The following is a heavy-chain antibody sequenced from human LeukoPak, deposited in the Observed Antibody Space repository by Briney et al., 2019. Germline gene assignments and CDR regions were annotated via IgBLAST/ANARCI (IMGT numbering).Heavy chain of an antibody. CDR3: ARDEATMVRGHDY. CDR1: GFTFSSYG. Sequence: GGTLRLSCAASGFTFSSYGMSWVRQAPGKGLEWVSYISNSGSTIYYTDSVKGRFTISRDNAKNSLYLQMSRLRVDDAAVYYCARDEATMVRGHDYWGQGTLVTVSS. D-gene: IGHD3-10*01. J-gene: IGHJ4*02. V-gene: IGHV3-48*04. CDR2: ISNSGSTI.